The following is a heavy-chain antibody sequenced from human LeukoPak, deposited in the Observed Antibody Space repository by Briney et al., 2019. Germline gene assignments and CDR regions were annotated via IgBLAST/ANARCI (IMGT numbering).Heavy chain of an antibody. V-gene: IGHV3-23*01. CDR1: GFTFSSYA. CDR2: ISGSGGST. J-gene: IGHJ5*02. Sequence: GGSLRLSCAASGFTFSSYAMSWVRQAPGKGLEWVSAISGSGGSTYYADSVKGRFTISRDNSKNTLYLQMNSLRAEDTAIYYCARDWGSSGWYNWFDPWGQGTLVTVSS. D-gene: IGHD6-19*01. CDR3: ARDWGSSGWYNWFDP.